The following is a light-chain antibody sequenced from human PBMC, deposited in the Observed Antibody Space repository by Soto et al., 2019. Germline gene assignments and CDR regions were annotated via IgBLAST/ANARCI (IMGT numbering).Light chain of an antibody. CDR2: SAS. V-gene: IGKV3-20*01. CDR3: QHYGSSPPII. CDR1: QSVSSNY. J-gene: IGKJ5*01. Sequence: EIVLTQSPGTLSLSPGERARLSCRASQSVSSNYLAWYQQKPGQAPRLLLHSASSRATGIPDRFSGSGSGTDFTLTISRLEPDDFAVYYCQHYGSSPPIIFGQGTRLDIK.